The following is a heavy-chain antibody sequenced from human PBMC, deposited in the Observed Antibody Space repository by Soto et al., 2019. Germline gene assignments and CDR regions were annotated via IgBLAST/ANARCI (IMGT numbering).Heavy chain of an antibody. CDR3: ARDQEWSVAGLKTYYYGMDV. Sequence: QVQLQESGPGLVKPSGTLSLTCAVSGGSISSSNWWSWVRQPPGKGLEWIGEIYHSGSTNYNPSLKSRVTISVDKSKNQFSLKLSSVTAADTAVYYCARDQEWSVAGLKTYYYGMDVWGQGTTVTVSS. CDR1: GGSISSSNW. D-gene: IGHD6-19*01. CDR2: IYHSGST. J-gene: IGHJ6*02. V-gene: IGHV4-4*02.